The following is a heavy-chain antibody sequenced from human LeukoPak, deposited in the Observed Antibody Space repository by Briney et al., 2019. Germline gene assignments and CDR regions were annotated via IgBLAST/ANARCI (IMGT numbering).Heavy chain of an antibody. Sequence: PSETLSLTCAVYGGSFSGYYWSWIRQPPGKGLEWIGEINHSGSTNYNPSLKSRVTISVDTSKNQFSLKLSSVTAADTAVYYCARVFGSYYGSGSYRINWFDPWGQGTLVTVSS. CDR2: INHSGST. V-gene: IGHV4-34*01. CDR3: ARVFGSYYGSGSYRINWFDP. J-gene: IGHJ5*02. CDR1: GGSFSGYY. D-gene: IGHD3-10*01.